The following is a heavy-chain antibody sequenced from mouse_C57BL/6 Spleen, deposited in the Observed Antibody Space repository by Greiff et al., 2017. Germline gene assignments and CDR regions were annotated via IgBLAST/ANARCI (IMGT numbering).Heavy chain of an antibody. CDR3: ARRTGAAWFAY. V-gene: IGHV5-17*01. D-gene: IGHD4-1*01. CDR2: ISSGSSTI. J-gene: IGHJ3*01. Sequence: EVMLVEPGGGLVKPGGSLKLSCAASGFTFSDYGMHWVRQAPEKGLEWVAYISSGSSTIYYADTVKGRFTISRYNAKNTLFLQMTSLRSEDTAMYYCARRTGAAWFAYWGQGTLVPVSA. CDR1: GFTFSDYG.